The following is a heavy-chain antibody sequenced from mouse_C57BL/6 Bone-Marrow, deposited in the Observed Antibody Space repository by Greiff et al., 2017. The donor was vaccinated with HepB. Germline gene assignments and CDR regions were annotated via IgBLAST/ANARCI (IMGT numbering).Heavy chain of an antibody. V-gene: IGHV1-55*01. CDR1: GYTFTSYW. CDR3: ARDYGSSYEFAY. CDR2: IYPGSGST. J-gene: IGHJ3*01. Sequence: VQLQQSGAELVKPGASVKMSCKASGYTFTSYWITWVKQRPGQGLEWIGDIYPGSGSTNYNEKFKSKATLTVDTSSSTAYMQLSSLTSEDSAVYYCARDYGSSYEFAYWGQGTLVTVSA. D-gene: IGHD1-1*01.